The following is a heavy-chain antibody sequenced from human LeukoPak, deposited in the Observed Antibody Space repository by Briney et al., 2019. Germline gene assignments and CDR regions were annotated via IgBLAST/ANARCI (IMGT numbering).Heavy chain of an antibody. V-gene: IGHV4-59*01. D-gene: IGHD1-1*01. CDR1: GGSTSDYY. Sequence: SETLSLTCTVSGGSTSDYYWNWIRQPPGKGLEWIGYIYYRGTTNYNPSLNSRVTISLDSSKNQFSLRLNSVTTADTAIYYCARGPPRTGRERFFDYWGQGTLVSVSS. CDR3: ARGPPRTGRERFFDY. J-gene: IGHJ4*02. CDR2: IYYRGTT.